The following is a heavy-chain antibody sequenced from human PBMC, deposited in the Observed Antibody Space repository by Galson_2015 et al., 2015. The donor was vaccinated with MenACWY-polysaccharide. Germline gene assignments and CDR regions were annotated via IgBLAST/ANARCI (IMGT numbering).Heavy chain of an antibody. V-gene: IGHV3-73*01. CDR1: GFTFSGSP. CDR2: IGSRGKSYAT. D-gene: IGHD2-2*01. J-gene: IGHJ4*02. CDR3: TTILPAAASFDH. Sequence: SLRLSCAASGFTFSGSPIHWVRQASGTGLEWVGRIGSRGKSYATEYAASVKGRFTISRDDSKNTAYLQMNSLKTEDTAVYYCTTILPAAASFDHWGQGTLVTVSS.